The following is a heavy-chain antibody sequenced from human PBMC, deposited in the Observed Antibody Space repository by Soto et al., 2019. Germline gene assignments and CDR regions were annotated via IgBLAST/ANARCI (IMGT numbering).Heavy chain of an antibody. J-gene: IGHJ3*02. Sequence: SVKVSCKASGGTFSSYAISWVRQAPGQGLEWMGGIIPIFGTANYAQKFQGRVTITADESTSTAYMELSSLRSEDTAVYFCASPYDSSGADAFDIWGQGTMVTVSS. CDR3: ASPYDSSGADAFDI. V-gene: IGHV1-69*13. CDR1: GGTFSSYA. CDR2: IIPIFGTA. D-gene: IGHD3-22*01.